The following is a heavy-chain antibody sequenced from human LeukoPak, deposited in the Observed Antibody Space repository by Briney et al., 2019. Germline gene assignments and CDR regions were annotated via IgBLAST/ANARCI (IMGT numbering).Heavy chain of an antibody. V-gene: IGHV1-18*01. J-gene: IGHJ5*02. Sequence: ASVKVSCKASGYTFTSYGIGWVRQAPGQGLEWMGWISAYNGNTNYAQKLQGRVTMTTDTSTSTAYMELRSLRSDDTAVYYCARDLGGELPHNNWFDPWGQGTLVTVSS. CDR2: ISAYNGNT. CDR3: ARDLGGELPHNNWFDP. D-gene: IGHD1-26*01. CDR1: GYTFTSYG.